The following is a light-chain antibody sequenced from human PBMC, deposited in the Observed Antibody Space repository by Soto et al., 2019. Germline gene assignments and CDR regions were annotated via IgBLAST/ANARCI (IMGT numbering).Light chain of an antibody. Sequence: QSLLTQSPSASGSPGQSFTISFTGTISYIGGYNSFSWYQQHPGKAPKVMIYDVTKRPSVVPDRFSGSKSGKTASLTGSAIQAEDEADYYCSSYTDRKNLVFGTGTKVTVL. CDR1: ISYIGGYNS. J-gene: IGLJ1*01. V-gene: IGLV2-8*01. CDR3: SSYTDRKNLV. CDR2: DVT.